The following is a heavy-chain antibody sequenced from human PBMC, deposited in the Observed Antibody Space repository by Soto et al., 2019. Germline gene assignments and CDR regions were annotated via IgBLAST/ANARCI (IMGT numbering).Heavy chain of an antibody. J-gene: IGHJ5*02. CDR3: TSEWGTGGVDRFDP. CDR2: INPTCGNT. V-gene: IGHV1-46*03. D-gene: IGHD2-8*02. Sequence: QVQLLQSGAEVKKPGASVKVSCKASGYTCASYYIYWVRQAPGQGLEWVGLINPTCGNTDYAQAFQVKIAVTSDTSTSTVYMELSSLTPEHTAIYFCTSEWGTGGVDRFDPWGQGTLVIVSS. CDR1: GYTCASYY.